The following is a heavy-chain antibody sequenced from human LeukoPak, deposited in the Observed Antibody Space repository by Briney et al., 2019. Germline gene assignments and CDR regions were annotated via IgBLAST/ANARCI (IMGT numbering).Heavy chain of an antibody. V-gene: IGHV7-4-1*02. CDR3: ARGDSVAVAGKGGNFDY. J-gene: IGHJ4*02. D-gene: IGHD6-19*01. Sequence: ASVKVSCKASGYTFTSYAMNWVRQAPGQGVEWMGWINTNTGNPTYAQGFTGRFVFSLDTSVSTAYLQISSLKAEDTAVYYCARGDSVAVAGKGGNFDYWGQGTLVTVSS. CDR1: GYTFTSYA. CDR2: INTNTGNP.